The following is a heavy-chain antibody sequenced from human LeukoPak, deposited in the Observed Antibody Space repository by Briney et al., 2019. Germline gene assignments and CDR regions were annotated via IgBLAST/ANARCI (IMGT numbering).Heavy chain of an antibody. CDR1: GFTFSSYG. D-gene: IGHD1-14*01. CDR3: AKDRGTGTVVDYFDY. CDR2: IRYDGSNK. J-gene: IGHJ4*02. Sequence: PGGSLRLSCATSGFTFSSYGMHWVRQAPGKGLEWVAFIRYDGSNKNYGDSVKGRLTISRDSSKNTLYVQMNSLRVEDTAVYYCAKDRGTGTVVDYFDYWGQGTLVTVSS. V-gene: IGHV3-30*02.